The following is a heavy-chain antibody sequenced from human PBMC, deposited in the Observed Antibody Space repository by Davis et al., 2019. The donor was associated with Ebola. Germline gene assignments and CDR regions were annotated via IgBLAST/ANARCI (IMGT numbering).Heavy chain of an antibody. CDR2: IRSKANSYAT. J-gene: IGHJ4*02. CDR1: GFTFGDYA. CDR3: TSSTVFGSGSATDY. Sequence: GGSLRLSCTASGFTFGDYAMHWVRQASGKGLEWVGRIRSKANSYATAYAASVKGRFAISRDDSQNTAYLQMNSLKTEDTAVYYCTSSTVFGSGSATDYWGQGTLVTVSS. D-gene: IGHD3-10*01. V-gene: IGHV3-73*01.